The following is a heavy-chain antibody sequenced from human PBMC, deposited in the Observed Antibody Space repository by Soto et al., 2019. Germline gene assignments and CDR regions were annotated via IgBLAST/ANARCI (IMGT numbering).Heavy chain of an antibody. Sequence: PGGSLRLSCAASGFTFSRYAMSWVRQAPGKGLEWVSSISSSSSYIYYADSVKGRFTISRDNAKNSLYLQMNSLRAEDTAVYYCARYDSSGYYWPYYYYGMDVWGQGTTVTVSS. V-gene: IGHV3-21*01. CDR2: ISSSSSYI. J-gene: IGHJ6*02. CDR1: GFTFSRYA. CDR3: ARYDSSGYYWPYYYYGMDV. D-gene: IGHD3-22*01.